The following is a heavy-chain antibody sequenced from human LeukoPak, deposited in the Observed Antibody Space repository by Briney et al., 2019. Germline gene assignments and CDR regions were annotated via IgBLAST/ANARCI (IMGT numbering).Heavy chain of an antibody. J-gene: IGHJ4*02. CDR1: GYTFFDFY. CDR3: ARSYFRDARGGSDY. V-gene: IGHV1-46*01. Sequence: ASVKVSCKASGYTFFDFYMHWVRQAPGQGLEWMGIINPNDGRTTDAQKFQGRVSMTSDTSTSTCYMELSSLRSEDTAVYYCARSYFRDARGGSDYWGQGTLVNVSS. CDR2: INPNDGRT. D-gene: IGHD2-8*01.